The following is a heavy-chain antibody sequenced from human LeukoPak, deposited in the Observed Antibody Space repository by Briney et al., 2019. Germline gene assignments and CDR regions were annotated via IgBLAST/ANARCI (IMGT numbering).Heavy chain of an antibody. CDR1: GPTVSSNY. J-gene: IGHJ3*02. CDR2: IYSDDST. D-gene: IGHD1-26*01. V-gene: IGHV3-66*02. Sequence: GGSLRLSCAASGPTVSSNYMSWVRQAPGKGLEWVSVIYSDDSTYYADSVRGRFTISRDNSKNTLYLQMNSLRAEDTAVYYCARDGRVGATRLNIWGQGTMVTVSS. CDR3: ARDGRVGATRLNI.